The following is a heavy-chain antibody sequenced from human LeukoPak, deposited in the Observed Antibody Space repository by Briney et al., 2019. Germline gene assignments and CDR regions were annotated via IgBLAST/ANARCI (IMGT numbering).Heavy chain of an antibody. D-gene: IGHD6-13*01. J-gene: IGHJ4*02. Sequence: PGGSLRLSCAAPGFTFSSYAMSWVRQAPGKGLEWVSAISGSGGSTYYADSVKGRFTISRDNSKNTLYLQMNSLRAEDTAVYYCAKDSSSWYGGQYDYWGQGTLVTVSS. V-gene: IGHV3-23*01. CDR3: AKDSSSWYGGQYDY. CDR1: GFTFSSYA. CDR2: ISGSGGST.